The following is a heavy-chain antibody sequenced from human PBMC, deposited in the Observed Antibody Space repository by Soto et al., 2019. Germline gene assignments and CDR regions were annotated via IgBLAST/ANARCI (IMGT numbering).Heavy chain of an antibody. V-gene: IGHV1-2*02. Sequence: QVQVVQSGAEVNKPGASVKVSCKASGYTFIAYYVHWVRQAPGQGLEWMGWINPNNGDTDYAQKFRGRGTMTRDTSIRTAYLELSSLISDDTAVYYCARGKDIVLPGPNWFDPWGQGTLVTVSS. J-gene: IGHJ5*02. CDR3: ARGKDIVLPGPNWFDP. CDR1: GYTFIAYY. CDR2: INPNNGDT. D-gene: IGHD2-15*01.